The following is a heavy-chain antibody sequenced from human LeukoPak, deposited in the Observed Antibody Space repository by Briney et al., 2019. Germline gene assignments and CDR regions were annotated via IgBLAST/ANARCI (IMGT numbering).Heavy chain of an antibody. J-gene: IGHJ5*02. CDR3: ARVTSWNYGNYNWFDP. CDR1: GYTFTSYY. Sequence: ASVKVSCKASGYTFTSYYMHWVRQAPGQELEWMGIINPSGGSTSYAQKFQGRVTMTRDMSTSTVYMELSSLRSEDTAVYYCARVTSWNYGNYNWFDPWGQGTLVTVSS. D-gene: IGHD1-7*01. V-gene: IGHV1-46*01. CDR2: INPSGGST.